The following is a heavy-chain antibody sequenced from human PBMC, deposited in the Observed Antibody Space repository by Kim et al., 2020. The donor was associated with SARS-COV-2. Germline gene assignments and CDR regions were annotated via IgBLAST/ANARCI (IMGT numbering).Heavy chain of an antibody. D-gene: IGHD3-22*01. CDR1: GGSISSYY. V-gene: IGHV4-59*01. J-gene: IGHJ3*02. CDR2: IYYSGST. CDR3: ARAAGYDSSGYRDAFDI. Sequence: SETLSLTCTVSGGSISSYYWSWIRQPPGKGLEWIGYIYYSGSTNYNPSLKSRVTISVDTSKNQFSLKLSSVTAADTAVYYCARAAGYDSSGYRDAFDIWGQGTMVTVSS.